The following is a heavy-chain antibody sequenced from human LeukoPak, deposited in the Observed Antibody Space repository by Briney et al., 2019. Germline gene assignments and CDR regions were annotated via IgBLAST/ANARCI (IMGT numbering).Heavy chain of an antibody. V-gene: IGHV4-31*03. CDR3: ARLEQTSWFDP. D-gene: IGHD1/OR15-1a*01. J-gene: IGHJ5*02. CDR1: GGSISTHVSGDSSVYY. Sequence: SETLSLTCTVSGGSISTHVSGDSSVYYWTWIRQHPGKGLEFIGSIYYSGSTYYNPSLKSRLTMSVDLSENQFSLKLSSVTAADTAVYYCARLEQTSWFDPRGQGTLVIVSS. CDR2: IYYSGST.